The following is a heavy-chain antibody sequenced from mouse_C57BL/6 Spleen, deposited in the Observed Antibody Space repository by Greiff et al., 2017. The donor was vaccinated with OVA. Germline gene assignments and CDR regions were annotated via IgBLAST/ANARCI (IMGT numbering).Heavy chain of an antibody. J-gene: IGHJ3*01. CDR1: GYAFSSSW. CDR3: ASNWDPFAY. Sequence: LQESGPELVKPGASVKISCKASGYAFSSSWMNWVKQRPGKGLEWIGRIYPGDGDTNYNGKFKGKATLTADKSSSTAYMQLSSLTSEDSAVYFCASNWDPFAYWGQGTLVTVSA. V-gene: IGHV1-82*01. CDR2: IYPGDGDT. D-gene: IGHD4-1*01.